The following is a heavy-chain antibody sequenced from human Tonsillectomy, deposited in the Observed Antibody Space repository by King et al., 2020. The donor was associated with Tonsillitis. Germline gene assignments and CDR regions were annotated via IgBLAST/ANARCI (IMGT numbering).Heavy chain of an antibody. CDR1: GGSVSSGSYY. CDR3: ARDLLGRGTMVRVENWYFDL. V-gene: IGHV4-61*01. J-gene: IGHJ2*01. CDR2: IYYSGST. D-gene: IGHD3-10*01. Sequence: VQLQESGPGLVKPSETLSLTCTVSGGSVSSGSYYWSWIRQPPGKGLEWIGYIYYSGSTNYNPSLKSRVTISVDTSKNQFSLKQSSVTAADTAVYYCARDLLGRGTMVRVENWYFDLWGRGTLVTVSS.